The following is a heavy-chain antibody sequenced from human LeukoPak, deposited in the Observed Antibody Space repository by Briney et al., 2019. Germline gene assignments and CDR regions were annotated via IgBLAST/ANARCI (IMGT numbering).Heavy chain of an antibody. CDR3: VKSASSYGANWFDP. CDR2: ISSDGCST. Sequence: GGSLRLSCSASGFTFSNYAMHWVRQAPGKGLEYVSAISSDGCSTYYADSVKGRFIISRDNSKNALYLHMSSLRAEDTAVYYCVKSASSYGANWFDPWGQGTLVTVSS. J-gene: IGHJ5*02. D-gene: IGHD4/OR15-4a*01. CDR1: GFTFSNYA. V-gene: IGHV3-64D*09.